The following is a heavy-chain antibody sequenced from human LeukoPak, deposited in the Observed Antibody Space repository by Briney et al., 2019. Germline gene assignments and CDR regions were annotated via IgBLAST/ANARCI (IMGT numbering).Heavy chain of an antibody. J-gene: IGHJ4*02. CDR1: GGSISSYY. CDR3: ARMGDYNWNYFDY. Sequence: PSETLSLTRTVSGGSISSYYWSWIRQPPGKGLEWIGYIYYSGSTNYNPSLKSRVTISVDTSKNQFSLKLSSVTAADTAVYYCARMGDYNWNYFDYWGQRTLVTVSS. D-gene: IGHD1-20*01. CDR2: IYYSGST. V-gene: IGHV4-59*01.